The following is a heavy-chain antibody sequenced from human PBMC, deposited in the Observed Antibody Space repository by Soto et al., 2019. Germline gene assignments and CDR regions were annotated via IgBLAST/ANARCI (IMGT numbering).Heavy chain of an antibody. CDR1: GGTFSSYA. V-gene: IGHV1-69*01. Sequence: QVQLVQSGAEVKKPGSSVKVSCKASGGTFSSYAISWVRQAPGQGLEWMGGIIPIFGTANYAQKFQGRVTITADEYTSTAYMELSILRAEDTAVYYCARNRVAGTILVFWFDPWGQGTLVTVSS. J-gene: IGHJ5*02. D-gene: IGHD6-19*01. CDR2: IIPIFGTA. CDR3: ARNRVAGTILVFWFDP.